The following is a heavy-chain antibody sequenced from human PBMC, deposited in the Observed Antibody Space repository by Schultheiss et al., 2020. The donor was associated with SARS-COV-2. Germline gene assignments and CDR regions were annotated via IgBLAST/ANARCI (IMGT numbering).Heavy chain of an antibody. CDR2: ISYDGSNK. CDR1: GFTFSSYG. Sequence: GSLRLSCAASGFTFSSYGMHWVRQAPGKGLEWVAVISYDGSNKFYADSVKGRFTISRDNSKNTLFLQMNSLRPEDTALYYCARDRTIFGVVRGQLYAMDVWGQGTTVTVSS. J-gene: IGHJ6*02. V-gene: IGHV3-30*03. D-gene: IGHD3-3*01. CDR3: ARDRTIFGVVRGQLYAMDV.